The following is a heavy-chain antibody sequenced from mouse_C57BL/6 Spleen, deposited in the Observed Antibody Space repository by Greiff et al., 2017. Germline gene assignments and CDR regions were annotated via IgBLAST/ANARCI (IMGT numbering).Heavy chain of an antibody. J-gene: IGHJ3*01. CDR2: INPSSGYT. V-gene: IGHV1-4*01. CDR1: GYTFTSYT. CDR3: ARDDYDWFAY. D-gene: IGHD2-4*01. Sequence: VKLVESGAELARPGASVKMSCKASGYTFTSYTMHWVKQRPGQGLEWIGYINPSSGYTKYNQKFKDKATLTADKSSSTAYMQLSSLTSEDSAVYYCARDDYDWFAYWGQGTLVTVSA.